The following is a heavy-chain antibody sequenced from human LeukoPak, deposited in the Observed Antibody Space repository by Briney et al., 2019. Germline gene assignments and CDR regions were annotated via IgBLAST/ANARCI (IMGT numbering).Heavy chain of an antibody. CDR3: ARQDYVWSWFDP. CDR1: GYSISSGYY. D-gene: IGHD4-17*01. CDR2: IYRSGST. Sequence: SETLSLTCAVSGYSISSGYYWGWIRQPPGKGLEWIGSIYRSGSTYYNPSLKSRVTISVDTSKNQFSLKLSSVTAADTAVYYCARQDYVWSWFDPWGQGTLVTVSS. J-gene: IGHJ5*02. V-gene: IGHV4-38-2*01.